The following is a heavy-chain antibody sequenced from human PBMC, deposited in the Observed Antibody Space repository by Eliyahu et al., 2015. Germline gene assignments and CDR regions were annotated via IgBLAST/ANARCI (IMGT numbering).Heavy chain of an antibody. Sequence: EVQLVESGGGLVQPGGSLRLSCAASGFPFSXYAMSWVRQAPGKGLEWVSAISGSGGSTYYADSVKGRFTISRDNSKNTLYLQMNSLRAEDTAVYYCAKEVPYGDYAGSFFDYWGQGTLVTVSS. J-gene: IGHJ4*02. CDR3: AKEVPYGDYAGSFFDY. CDR2: ISGSGGST. D-gene: IGHD4-17*01. CDR1: GFPFSXYA. V-gene: IGHV3-23*04.